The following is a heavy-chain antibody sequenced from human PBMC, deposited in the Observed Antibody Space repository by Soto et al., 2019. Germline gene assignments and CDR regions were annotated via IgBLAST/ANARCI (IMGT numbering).Heavy chain of an antibody. V-gene: IGHV4-4*02. CDR1: GGSISSSNW. CDR3: ARDDYGSGSYYSYYYYGMDV. Sequence: SETLSLTCAVSGGSISSSNWWRLVRQPPGKGLEWIGEIYHSGSTNYSPSLKSRVTISVDKSKNQFSLKLSFVTAADTAVYYCARDDYGSGSYYSYYYYGMDVWGQGTMVTVSS. J-gene: IGHJ6*02. D-gene: IGHD3-10*01. CDR2: IYHSGST.